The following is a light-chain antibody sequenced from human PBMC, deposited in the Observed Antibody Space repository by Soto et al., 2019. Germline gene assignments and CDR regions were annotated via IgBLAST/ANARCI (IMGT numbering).Light chain of an antibody. J-gene: IGKJ4*01. CDR2: AAS. V-gene: IGKV1D-12*01. CDR3: QLAYIVPFT. CDR1: QGINSW. Sequence: DLQMTQSPSSVSASVGDRVTITCRASQGINSWLAWYQQKPGKAPKLLISAASSLQSGVPSRFSGSGSGTDFTLTSSSLQPEDVATYYCQLAYIVPFTFGGGTKVEIK.